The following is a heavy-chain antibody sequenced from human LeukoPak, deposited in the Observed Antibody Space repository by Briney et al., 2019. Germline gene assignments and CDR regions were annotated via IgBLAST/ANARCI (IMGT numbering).Heavy chain of an antibody. Sequence: GESLLILSKGSGYSFTTYWIGWVRQMPGKGLEWMGIIYPGDSDTRYSPSFQGQVTISADKSISTAYLQWTSLNASDTAMYYCARLDANWRLRGAFHIWGQGTVVTVSS. J-gene: IGHJ3*02. CDR3: ARLDANWRLRGAFHI. CDR2: IYPGDSDT. CDR1: GYSFTTYW. D-gene: IGHD4/OR15-4a*01. V-gene: IGHV5-51*01.